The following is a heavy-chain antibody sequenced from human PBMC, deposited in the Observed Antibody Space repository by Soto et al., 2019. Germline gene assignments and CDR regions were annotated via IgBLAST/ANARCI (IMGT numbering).Heavy chain of an antibody. CDR3: AKDLTGRNWNYEDFDY. CDR2: ISGSGGST. D-gene: IGHD1-7*01. CDR1: GFTFSSYA. Sequence: GGSLRLSCAASGFTFSSYAMSWVRQAPGKGLEWVSAISGSGGSTYYADSVKGRFTISRDNSKNTLYLQMNSLRAEDTAVYYCAKDLTGRNWNYEDFDYWGQGTLVTVSS. J-gene: IGHJ4*02. V-gene: IGHV3-23*01.